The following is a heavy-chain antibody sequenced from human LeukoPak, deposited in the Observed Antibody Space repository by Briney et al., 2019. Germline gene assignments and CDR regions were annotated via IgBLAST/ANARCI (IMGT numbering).Heavy chain of an antibody. CDR2: IKQDESTK. V-gene: IGHV3-7*01. J-gene: IGHJ4*02. D-gene: IGHD1-26*01. CDR3: ARDDGGSSEH. CDR1: GFTFSNYW. Sequence: GGSLRLSCAASGFTFSNYWMAWVRQAPGMGLEWVANIKQDESTKHYVESVKGRFTISRDNTKNSLYLQMNSLRAEDSAVYYCARDDGGSSEHWSQGTLVTVSP.